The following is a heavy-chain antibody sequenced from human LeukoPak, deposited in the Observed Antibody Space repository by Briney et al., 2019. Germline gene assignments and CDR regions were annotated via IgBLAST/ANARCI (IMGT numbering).Heavy chain of an antibody. Sequence: GGSLRLSCAASGFTFSDYYMSWIRQAPGKGLEWVSYISSSGSTIYYADSVKGRFTISRDNAKNSLYLQMNSLRAEDTAVYYCTTGAWIQLWLADYWGRGTLVTVSS. CDR3: TTGAWIQLWLADY. D-gene: IGHD5-18*01. CDR1: GFTFSDYY. J-gene: IGHJ4*02. V-gene: IGHV3-11*01. CDR2: ISSSGSTI.